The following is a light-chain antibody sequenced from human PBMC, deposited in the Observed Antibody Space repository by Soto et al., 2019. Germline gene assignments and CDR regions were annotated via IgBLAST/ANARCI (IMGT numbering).Light chain of an antibody. Sequence: QSVLTQPASVSGSPGQSITISCTGTSSDVGSYNLVSWYQQHPGKAPKLMIYEVSKRPSGVSNRFSGSKSGNTASLTISGLQAEGEADYYCCSYAGSSTFFYVFGTGTKVTVL. J-gene: IGLJ1*01. V-gene: IGLV2-23*02. CDR2: EVS. CDR1: SSDVGSYNL. CDR3: CSYAGSSTFFYV.